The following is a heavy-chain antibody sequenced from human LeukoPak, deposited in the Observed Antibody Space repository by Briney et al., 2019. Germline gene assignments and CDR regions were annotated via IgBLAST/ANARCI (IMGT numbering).Heavy chain of an antibody. CDR3: ARGSSLDHDAFDI. CDR1: GFTFSSYW. Sequence: GGSLRLSCGASGFTFSSYWMSWVRQAPGKGLEWVANIKEDGSEEYYVDSVKGRFTISRDNAKDSLYLQMNSLRAEDTAVYYCARGSSLDHDAFDIWGQGTMVTVSS. J-gene: IGHJ3*02. CDR2: IKEDGSEE. V-gene: IGHV3-7*01.